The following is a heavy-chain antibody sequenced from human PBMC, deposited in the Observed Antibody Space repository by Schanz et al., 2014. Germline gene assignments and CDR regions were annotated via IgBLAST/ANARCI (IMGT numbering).Heavy chain of an antibody. V-gene: IGHV3-23*01. CDR1: GFGFSSYS. Sequence: EVQLLESGGGLIQPGGSLRLSCAASGFGFSSYSMNWVRQAPGKGLEWVSAISASGGTTYYADSVKGRFTISRDNSKNTLYLQMNSLRAEDTAVYFCAKDAPYPFDLWGRGTLITVSS. J-gene: IGHJ2*01. CDR2: ISASGGTT. CDR3: AKDAPYPFDL.